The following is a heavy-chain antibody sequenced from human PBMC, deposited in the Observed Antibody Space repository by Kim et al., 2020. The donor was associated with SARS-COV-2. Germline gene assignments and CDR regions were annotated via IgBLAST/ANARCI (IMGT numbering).Heavy chain of an antibody. Sequence: SETLSLTCTVSGGSISSGGYYWSWIRQHPGKGLEWIGYIYYSGSTYYNPSLKSRVTISVDTSKNQFSLKLSSVTAADTAVYYCARAYYYDSSGYFPKKGWFDPWGQGTLVTVSS. CDR2: IYYSGST. D-gene: IGHD3-22*01. J-gene: IGHJ5*02. CDR1: GGSISSGGYY. V-gene: IGHV4-31*03. CDR3: ARAYYYDSSGYFPKKGWFDP.